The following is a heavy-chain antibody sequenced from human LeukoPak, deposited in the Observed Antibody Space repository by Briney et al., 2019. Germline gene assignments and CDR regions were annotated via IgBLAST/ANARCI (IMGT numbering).Heavy chain of an antibody. D-gene: IGHD5-12*01. Sequence: ASVKVSCKASGYTFTSYGISWVRQAPGQGLEWMGWISAYNGNTNYAQKLQGRVTMTTDTSTSTAYMELRSLRSDDTAVYYCARDRLGPGGYSGYDRTGDYWGQGTLVTVSS. CDR2: ISAYNGNT. CDR1: GYTFTSYG. CDR3: ARDRLGPGGYSGYDRTGDY. V-gene: IGHV1-18*01. J-gene: IGHJ4*02.